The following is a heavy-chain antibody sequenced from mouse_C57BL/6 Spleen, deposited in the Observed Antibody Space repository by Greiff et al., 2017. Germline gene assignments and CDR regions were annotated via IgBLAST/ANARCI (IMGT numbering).Heavy chain of an antibody. CDR2: IDPAYGNT. D-gene: IGHD1-1*01. J-gene: IGHJ2*01. Sequence: EVKVEESVAELVRPGASVKLSCTASGFNIKNTYMHWVKQRPEQGLEWIGRIDPAYGNTKYDQKLQGKATITADTSSNTAYLQLSSLTSEDTAIYYYARHTTVVATDYFDDWGQGTTLTVSS. CDR3: ARHTTVVATDYFDD. CDR1: GFNIKNTY. V-gene: IGHV14-3*01.